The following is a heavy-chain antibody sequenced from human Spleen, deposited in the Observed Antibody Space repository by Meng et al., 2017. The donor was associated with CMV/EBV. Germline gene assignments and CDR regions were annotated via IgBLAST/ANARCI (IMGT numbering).Heavy chain of an antibody. V-gene: IGHV1-18*01. CDR1: GYTFTSYG. CDR2: ISAYNGNT. CDR3: AVWSSSWPLDY. D-gene: IGHD6-13*01. J-gene: IGHJ4*02. Sequence: ASVKVSCKASGYTFTSYGISWVRQAPGQGLEWMGWISAYNGNTNYAQKFQGRVTMTRNTSISTAYMELSSLRSEDTAVYYCAVWSSSWPLDYWGQGTLVTVS.